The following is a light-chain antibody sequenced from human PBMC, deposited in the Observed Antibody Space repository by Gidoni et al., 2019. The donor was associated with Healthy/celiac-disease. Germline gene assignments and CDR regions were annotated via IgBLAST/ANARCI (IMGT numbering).Light chain of an antibody. CDR2: DAS. J-gene: IGKJ5*01. CDR1: QSVSSY. CDR3: QQRSNWPT. V-gene: IGKV3-11*01. Sequence: EIVLTQSPATLSLSPGERATLSCRASQSVSSYLAWYHQKPGQAPRLLIYDASNRATGIPARFSGSGSGTDFTLTISSLEPEDFAVYYCQQRSNWPTFXQXTRLEIK.